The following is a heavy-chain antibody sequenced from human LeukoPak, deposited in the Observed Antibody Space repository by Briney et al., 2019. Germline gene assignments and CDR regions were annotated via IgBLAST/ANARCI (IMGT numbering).Heavy chain of an antibody. Sequence: PSETLSLTCTVSGYSISSGYYWGWIRQPPGKGLECIGRIYHSGSTYYNPSLKSRVTISVDTSKNQFSLKLSSLTAADTAVYYCAGNYPGVNAFDIWGQGTLVTVSS. CDR2: IYHSGST. CDR3: AGNYPGVNAFDI. CDR1: GYSISSGYY. D-gene: IGHD1-1*01. V-gene: IGHV4-38-2*02. J-gene: IGHJ3*02.